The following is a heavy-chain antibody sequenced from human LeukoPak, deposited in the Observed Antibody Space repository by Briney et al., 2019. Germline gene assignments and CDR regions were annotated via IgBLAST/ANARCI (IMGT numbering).Heavy chain of an antibody. J-gene: IGHJ5*02. Sequence: SETLSLTCTVSGGSISSSSYYWGWIRQPPGKGLEWIGSIYYSGSTYYNPSLKSRVTISVDTSKNQFSLKLSSVTAADTAVYYCARDGSGGSGFVDPWGQGTLVTVSS. D-gene: IGHD3-10*01. CDR2: IYYSGST. CDR1: GGSISSSSYY. V-gene: IGHV4-39*07. CDR3: ARDGSGGSGFVDP.